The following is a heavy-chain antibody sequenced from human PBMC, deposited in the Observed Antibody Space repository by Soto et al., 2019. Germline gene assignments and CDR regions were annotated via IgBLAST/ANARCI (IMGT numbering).Heavy chain of an antibody. CDR3: ATDTYDSSVDSINWFDP. Sequence: QVQLVQSGAEVKKPGASVKVSCKVSGYTLTELSMRWVRQAPGKGLEWMGGFDPEDGETIYAQKFQGRVTMTEDTSTDTAYMELSSLRSEDTAVYYCATDTYDSSVDSINWFDPWGQRTLVTVSS. J-gene: IGHJ5*02. V-gene: IGHV1-24*01. CDR1: GYTLTELS. CDR2: FDPEDGET. D-gene: IGHD3-22*01.